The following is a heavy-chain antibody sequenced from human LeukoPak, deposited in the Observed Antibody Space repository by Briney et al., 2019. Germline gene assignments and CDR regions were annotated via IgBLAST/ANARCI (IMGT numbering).Heavy chain of an antibody. Sequence: SETLSLTCTVSGGSISSYYWGWIRQPPGKGLEWIGSIYYSGSTYYNPSLKSRVTISVDTSKNQFSLKLSSVTAADTAVYYCARAVGLRYFDWLLSVDYWGQGTLVTVSS. CDR1: GGSISSYY. CDR3: ARAVGLRYFDWLLSVDY. CDR2: IYYSGST. D-gene: IGHD3-9*01. V-gene: IGHV4-39*07. J-gene: IGHJ4*02.